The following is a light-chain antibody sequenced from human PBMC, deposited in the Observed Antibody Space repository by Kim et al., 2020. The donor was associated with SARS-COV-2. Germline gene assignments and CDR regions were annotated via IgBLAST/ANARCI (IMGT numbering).Light chain of an antibody. CDR2: QTN. CDR1: ELGDKY. V-gene: IGLV3-1*01. J-gene: IGLJ1*01. CDR3: QTWDSSTASYV. Sequence: PGQTAGVTCSGDELGDKYTSWYQQKPGQSPIQVIYQTNKRPSGIPERFSGSNSGNTSTLTISDTQSMDEADYYCQTWDSSTASYVFGTGTKVTVL.